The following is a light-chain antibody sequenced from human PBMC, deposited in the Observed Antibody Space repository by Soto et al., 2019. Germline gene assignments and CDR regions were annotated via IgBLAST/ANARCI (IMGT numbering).Light chain of an antibody. V-gene: IGLV2-14*01. Sequence: QSALTQPASVSGSPGQTITISCTGTSSDVGGYNYVYWYQQHPGKAPKLMIYDVSNRPSGVSSRFSGSKSGNTASLTISGLQAEDEADYYFSSYTSSSPLVFGGGTKLTVL. CDR2: DVS. CDR1: SSDVGGYNY. J-gene: IGLJ2*01. CDR3: SSYTSSSPLV.